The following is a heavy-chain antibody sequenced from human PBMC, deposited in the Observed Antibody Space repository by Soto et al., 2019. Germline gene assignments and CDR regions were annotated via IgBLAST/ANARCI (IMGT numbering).Heavy chain of an antibody. CDR3: AREPGTYYYYYGMDV. CDR2: INPGNGNT. V-gene: IGHV1-3*01. Sequence: KVSCKGAGYAFSSYAMHWLRQTPGQRLEWMGWINPGNGNTKYSQKFQGRVTITRDTSASTAYMELSSLRSEDTAVYYCAREPGTYYYYYGMDVWGQGTTVTAP. J-gene: IGHJ6*02. D-gene: IGHD1-1*01. CDR1: GYAFSSYA.